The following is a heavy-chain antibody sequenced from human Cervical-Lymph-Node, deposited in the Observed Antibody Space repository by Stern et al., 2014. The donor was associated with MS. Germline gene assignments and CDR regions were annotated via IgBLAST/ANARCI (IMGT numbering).Heavy chain of an antibody. Sequence: QVTLRESGPTLVKPTQTLTLTCTFSGFSLSSVGVGVGWVRQPPGKALEWLGLPYWDDDKRYRTSLKNRLNITKDTSKNQVFLSITHLDPVDTGTYYCAHSLGAFGMDVWGQGTTVTVSS. CDR1: GFSLSSVGVG. CDR2: PYWDDDK. V-gene: IGHV2-5*02. J-gene: IGHJ6*02. CDR3: AHSLGAFGMDV.